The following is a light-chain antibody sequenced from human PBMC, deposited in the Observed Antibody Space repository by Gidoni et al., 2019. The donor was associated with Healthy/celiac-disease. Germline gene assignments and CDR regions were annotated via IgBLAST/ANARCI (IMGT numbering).Light chain of an antibody. Sequence: EIVLTQSPGTLSLSPGERATLSCRASQSVSSSYLAWYQQKPGQAPSLLIYGASSRATGIPDRFSGSGSGTDFTITISRLEPEDFAVYYCQQYGSSPPVTFGGGTKVEIK. J-gene: IGKJ4*01. V-gene: IGKV3-20*01. CDR1: QSVSSSY. CDR3: QQYGSSPPVT. CDR2: GAS.